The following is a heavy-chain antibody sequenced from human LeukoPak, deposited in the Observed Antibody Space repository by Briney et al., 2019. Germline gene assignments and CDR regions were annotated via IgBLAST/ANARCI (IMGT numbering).Heavy chain of an antibody. CDR2: IYYSGST. V-gene: IGHV4-39*07. J-gene: IGHJ5*02. CDR3: ARGNYDFWSGYWFDP. Sequence: SETLSLTCTVSGGSISSSSYYWGWIRQPPGKGLEWIGSIYYSGSTNYNPSLKSRVTISVDTSKNQFSLKLSSVTAADTAVYYCARGNYDFWSGYWFDPWGQGTLVTVSS. D-gene: IGHD3-3*01. CDR1: GGSISSSSYY.